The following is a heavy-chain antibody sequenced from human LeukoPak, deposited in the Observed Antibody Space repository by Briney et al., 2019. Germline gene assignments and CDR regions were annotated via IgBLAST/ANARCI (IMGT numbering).Heavy chain of an antibody. D-gene: IGHD1-14*01. Sequence: SETLSLTCSVSGDSISRGGDYWTWIRQHPEKGLEWIGYISGSGSTYCSPSLRSRVTVSADTSKNQFSLKLTSVTAADTAVYYCARGPYPNPRAWGQGTLVTVSS. V-gene: IGHV4-31*03. CDR3: ARGPYPNPRA. CDR1: GDSISRGGDY. CDR2: ISGSGST. J-gene: IGHJ5*02.